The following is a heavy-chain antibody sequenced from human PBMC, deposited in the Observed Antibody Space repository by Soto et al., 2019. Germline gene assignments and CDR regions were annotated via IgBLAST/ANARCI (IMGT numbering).Heavy chain of an antibody. D-gene: IGHD1-1*01. CDR3: AHRERVGTRTYGAFDI. Sequence: QITLKESGPTLVTPTQTLTLTCSFSGFSLSTSGVGVGWIRQPPGKALEWLALIYWDDDKHYSPSLKSRLTIPKDTSKTQVVLKMTHMDPVDTATYYCAHRERVGTRTYGAFDIWGQGTMVTVSS. V-gene: IGHV2-5*02. J-gene: IGHJ3*02. CDR2: IYWDDDK. CDR1: GFSLSTSGVG.